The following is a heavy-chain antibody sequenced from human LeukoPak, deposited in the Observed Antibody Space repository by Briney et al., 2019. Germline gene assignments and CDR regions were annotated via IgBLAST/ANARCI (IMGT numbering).Heavy chain of an antibody. Sequence: VASVKVSCKASGYILTNCYMHWVRQAPGQGLEWMGMIDPSGGATSDAQKFQGRVTITRDTSSSTGYMQLSSLRSEDTAIYYCAILRYDNNWIGRWGQGTLVTVS. V-gene: IGHV1-46*01. CDR1: GYILTNCY. CDR2: IDPSGGAT. J-gene: IGHJ5*02. D-gene: IGHD1-14*01. CDR3: AILRYDNNWIGR.